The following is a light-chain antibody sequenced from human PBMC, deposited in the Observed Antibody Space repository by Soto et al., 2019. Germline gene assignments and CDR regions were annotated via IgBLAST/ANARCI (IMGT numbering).Light chain of an antibody. CDR3: MQALQTPRT. CDR2: LGS. V-gene: IGKV2-28*01. Sequence: DIVMTQSPLSLPVTPGEPASISCRSSQSLLHSNVNNXXXWXXQKPGQSPQLLIYLGSTRASGVPDRFSGSGSGTDFILKISRVEAEDVGVYYCMQALQTPRTFGPGTKVDIK. J-gene: IGKJ3*01. CDR1: QSLLHSNVNNX.